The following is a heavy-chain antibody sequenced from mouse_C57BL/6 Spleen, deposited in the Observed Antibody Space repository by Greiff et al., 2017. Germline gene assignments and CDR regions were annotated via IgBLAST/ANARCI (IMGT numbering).Heavy chain of an antibody. J-gene: IGHJ2*01. V-gene: IGHV1-74*01. CDR2: IHPSDSDT. CDR3: AVITSVVTYFDY. CDR1: GYTFTSYW. D-gene: IGHD1-1*01. Sequence: VQLQQPGAELVKPGASVKVSCKASGYTFTSYWMHWVKQRPGQGLAWIGRIHPSDSDTNYNQKLKGKATMTVDKSSSTAYMQLSSLTSEYSAVYYCAVITSVVTYFDYWGQGTTRTVAS.